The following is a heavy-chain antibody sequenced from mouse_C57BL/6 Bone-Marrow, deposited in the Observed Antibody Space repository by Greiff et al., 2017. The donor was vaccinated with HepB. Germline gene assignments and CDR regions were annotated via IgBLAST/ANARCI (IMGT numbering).Heavy chain of an antibody. V-gene: IGHV5-17*01. J-gene: IGHJ2*01. CDR3: ARLYYYGPFDY. Sequence: EVKLMESGGGLVKPGGSLKLSCAASGFTFSDYGMHWVRQAPEKGLEWVAYISSGSSTIYYADTVKGRFTISRDNAKNTLFLQMTSLRSEDTAMYYCARLYYYGPFDYWGQGTTLTVSS. CDR2: ISSGSSTI. CDR1: GFTFSDYG. D-gene: IGHD1-1*01.